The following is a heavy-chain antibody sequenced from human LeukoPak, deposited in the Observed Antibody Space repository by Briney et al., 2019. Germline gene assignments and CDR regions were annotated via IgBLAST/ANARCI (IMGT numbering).Heavy chain of an antibody. CDR1: GGSISSYY. V-gene: IGHV4-59*01. CDR2: IYYSGST. CDR3: ARGSSSWGHYYYYYMDV. J-gene: IGHJ6*03. D-gene: IGHD6-13*01. Sequence: SETLSLTCTVSGGSISSYYWSWIRQPPGKGLEWIGYIYYSGSTNYNPSLKSRVTISVDTSKNQFSLKLSSVTAADTAVYYCARGSSSWGHYYYYYMDVWGKGTTVTVSS.